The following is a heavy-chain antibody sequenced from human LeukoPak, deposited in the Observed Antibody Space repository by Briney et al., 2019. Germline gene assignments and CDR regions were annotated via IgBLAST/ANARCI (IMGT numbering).Heavy chain of an antibody. Sequence: GESLKISCKGSGYSFTSYWIGWVRQMPGKGLEWMGFIYPGDSDTRYSPSFQGQVTISADKSISTAYLQWSSLKASDTAMYYCARQGEYYYDSSGYYYFDYWGQGTLVTVSS. V-gene: IGHV5-51*01. CDR3: ARQGEYYYDSSGYYYFDY. CDR1: GYSFTSYW. J-gene: IGHJ4*02. CDR2: IYPGDSDT. D-gene: IGHD3-22*01.